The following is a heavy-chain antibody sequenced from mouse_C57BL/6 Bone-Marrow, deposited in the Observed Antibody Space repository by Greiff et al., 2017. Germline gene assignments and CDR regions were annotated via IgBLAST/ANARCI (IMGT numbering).Heavy chain of an antibody. D-gene: IGHD3-2*02. Sequence: VQLQQSGAELVRPGSSVKMSCKTSGYKFTSYGINWVKQRPGQGLEWIGYIYIGNGSTEYNEKFKGKATLNSDTSSSTAYMQLSSLTYEDSAIYFCARYRQLRHWGQGTLVTVSA. CDR3: ARYRQLRH. CDR1: GYKFTSYG. CDR2: IYIGNGST. V-gene: IGHV1-58*01. J-gene: IGHJ3*01.